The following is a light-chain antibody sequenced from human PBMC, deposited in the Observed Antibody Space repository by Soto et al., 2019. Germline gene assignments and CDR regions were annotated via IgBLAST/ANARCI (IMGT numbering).Light chain of an antibody. CDR2: WAS. CDR1: QSILHTSNKKSN. CDR3: QQYYNTPYT. J-gene: IGKJ2*01. V-gene: IGKV4-1*01. Sequence: DIVMTQSPDFLGVSLGERATINCKSSQSILHTSNKKSNLTWYQQKPGHPPRLLLYWASTRESGVPDRFVGSGSETDFTLTISSLQAGDEAIYHCQQYYNTPYTFGQGTTLEIK.